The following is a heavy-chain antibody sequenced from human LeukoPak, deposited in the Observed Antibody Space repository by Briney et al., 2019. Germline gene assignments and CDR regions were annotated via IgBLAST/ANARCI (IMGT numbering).Heavy chain of an antibody. CDR1: GFTFSSYD. V-gene: IGHV3-13*01. Sequence: PGGSLRLSCAASGFTFSSYDMHWVRQATGKGLEWVSAIGTAGDTYYPGSVKGRFTISRDNAKNSLYLQMNSLKTEDTAVYYCTTDHSVSGSYYDRYRAFDIWGQGTMVTVSS. CDR2: IGTAGDT. J-gene: IGHJ3*02. CDR3: TTDHSVSGSYYDRYRAFDI. D-gene: IGHD1-26*01.